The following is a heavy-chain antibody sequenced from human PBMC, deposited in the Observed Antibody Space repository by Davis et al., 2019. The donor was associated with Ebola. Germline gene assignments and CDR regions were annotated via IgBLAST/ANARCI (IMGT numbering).Heavy chain of an antibody. Sequence: PGGSLRLSCAASGFTFSSYSMNWVRQAPGKGLEWVSSISSSSSYIYYADSVKGRFTISRDNAKNSLYLQMNSLRAEDTAVYYCARDENGSGSYYDRPFYYYYGMDVWGQGTTVTVSS. CDR3: ARDENGSGSYYDRPFYYYYGMDV. D-gene: IGHD3-10*01. CDR2: ISSSSSYI. J-gene: IGHJ6*02. CDR1: GFTFSSYS. V-gene: IGHV3-21*01.